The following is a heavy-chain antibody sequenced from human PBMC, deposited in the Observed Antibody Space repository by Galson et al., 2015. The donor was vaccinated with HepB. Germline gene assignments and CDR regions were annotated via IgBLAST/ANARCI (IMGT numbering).Heavy chain of an antibody. J-gene: IGHJ4*02. D-gene: IGHD1-1*01. Sequence: SLRLSCAASGFTFSTYSMNWVRQAPGKGLEWISYISNSYSGSYYADSVRGRFTISRDNAKNSLYLQMNSLRAEDTAVYYCAGDIQLWGGTFRYWGQGTLVTVSS. CDR1: GFTFSTYS. CDR3: AGDIQLWGGTFRY. CDR2: ISNSYSGS. V-gene: IGHV3-21*05.